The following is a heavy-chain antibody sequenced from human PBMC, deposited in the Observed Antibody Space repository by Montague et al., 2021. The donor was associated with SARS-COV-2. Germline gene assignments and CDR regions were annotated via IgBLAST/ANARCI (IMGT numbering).Heavy chain of an antibody. CDR3: AGDRGRFWHFDL. V-gene: IGHV4-59*01. J-gene: IGHJ2*01. Sequence: SETLSLTCTVSGGSISSFYWTWIRQSPGKGLEWIGFIHYIGSTNYNPSLKSRISISVDPSKNQFSLKLRSVTAADTAVYYCAGDRGRFWHFDLWGRGTLVTVSS. CDR2: IHYIGST. D-gene: IGHD5-12*01. CDR1: GGSISSFY.